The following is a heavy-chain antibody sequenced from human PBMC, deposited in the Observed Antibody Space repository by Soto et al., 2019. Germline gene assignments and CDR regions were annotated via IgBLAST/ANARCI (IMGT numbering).Heavy chain of an antibody. V-gene: IGHV4-31*03. Sequence: QVQLQESGTGLVKLSQTLSLTCTVSGGSITSGGYYWSWIRQHPGTGLEWIGYIYYSGSTYYNPSRKSGVNMSVDTSKNQSCLKLSSVTAADTAVYYCASDRAYDQDFSAAYYRVVWRKGTTVTVSS. D-gene: IGHD3-3*01. CDR2: IYYSGST. CDR1: GGSITSGGYY. J-gene: IGHJ6*03. CDR3: ASDRAYDQDFSAAYYRVV.